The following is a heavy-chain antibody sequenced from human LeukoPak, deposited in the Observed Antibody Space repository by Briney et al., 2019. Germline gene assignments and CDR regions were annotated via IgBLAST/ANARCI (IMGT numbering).Heavy chain of an antibody. Sequence: PSETLSLTCTVSGGSISSSSYYWGWIRQPPGKGLEWIGRIYYRGSTYYNPSLKSRVTISVDPSKNQFSLKLSSVTAADTAVYYCAASRYSSGWYYFDYWGQGTLVTVSS. V-gene: IGHV4-39*07. J-gene: IGHJ4*02. CDR2: IYYRGST. CDR1: GGSISSSSYY. CDR3: AASRYSSGWYYFDY. D-gene: IGHD6-19*01.